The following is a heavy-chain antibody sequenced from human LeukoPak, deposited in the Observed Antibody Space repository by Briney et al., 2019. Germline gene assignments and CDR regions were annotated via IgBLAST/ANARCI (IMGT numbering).Heavy chain of an antibody. J-gene: IGHJ4*02. V-gene: IGHV3-11*05. CDR3: ARDSSGWSVDY. CDR1: GFIFSDNY. Sequence: PGGSLRLSCTASGFIFSDNYMSWIRQAPGKGLEWVSYIINRSHYTNYADSVKGRFNISRANAKKSLYLQMNSLRAEDTAVYYCARDSSGWSVDYWGQGTLVTVSS. CDR2: IINRSHYT. D-gene: IGHD6-19*01.